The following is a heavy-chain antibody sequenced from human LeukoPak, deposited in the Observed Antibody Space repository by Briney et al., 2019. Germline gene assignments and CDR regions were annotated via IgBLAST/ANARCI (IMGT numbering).Heavy chain of an antibody. CDR2: IRYDGSNK. D-gene: IGHD5-18*01. J-gene: IGHJ4*02. Sequence: GGSLRLSCAASGFTFSSFRMSWVRQAPGKGLEWVAFIRYDGSNKYYADSVKGRFTISRDNSKNTLYLQMNSLRAEDTAVYYCAKGAAMVGPFDYWGQGTLVTVSS. CDR3: AKGAAMVGPFDY. V-gene: IGHV3-30*02. CDR1: GFTFSSFR.